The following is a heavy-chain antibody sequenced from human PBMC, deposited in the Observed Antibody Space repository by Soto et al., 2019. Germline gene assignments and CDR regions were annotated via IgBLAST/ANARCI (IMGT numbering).Heavy chain of an antibody. CDR1: GFTFSGYW. J-gene: IGHJ4*02. Sequence: EVQLVESGGGLVQPGGSLRLSCAASGFTFSGYWMHWVRQSPGKGLVWVSGINSDGSSTIYADSVKGRFTISRDNAKNTLYLQMNSLRAEATAVYYCSRYVDYWGQGTLVTVSS. CDR3: SRYVDY. CDR2: INSDGSST. V-gene: IGHV3-74*01.